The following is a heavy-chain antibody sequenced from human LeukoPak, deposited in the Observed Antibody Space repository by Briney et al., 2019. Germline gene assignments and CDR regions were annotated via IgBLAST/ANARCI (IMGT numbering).Heavy chain of an antibody. CDR3: ARNEPLDSSGYVCPFDY. D-gene: IGHD3-22*01. CDR1: GFTVSNDF. Sequence: AGGSLRLSCAASGFTVSNDFISWIRQAPGKGLEWVSVIYSTGHTFYGDSVKGRFTISRDNSKNTVYLQMDSLRAEDTAVYYCARNEPLDSSGYVCPFDYWGQGTLVTVSS. V-gene: IGHV3-66*01. J-gene: IGHJ4*02. CDR2: IYSTGHT.